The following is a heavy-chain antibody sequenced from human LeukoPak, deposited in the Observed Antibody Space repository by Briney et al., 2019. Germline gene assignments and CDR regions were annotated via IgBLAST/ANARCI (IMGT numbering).Heavy chain of an antibody. CDR1: GYSISSGYY. CDR3: ARALTSGWYSGKYY. J-gene: IGHJ4*02. D-gene: IGHD6-19*01. CDR2: IYHSGST. V-gene: IGHV4-38-2*01. Sequence: SETLSLTCAVSGYSISSGYYWGWIRQPPGKGLEWIGSIYHSGSTYYNPSLKSRVTISVDTSKNQFSLKLISVTAADTAVYFCARALTSGWYSGKYYWGQGTLVTVSS.